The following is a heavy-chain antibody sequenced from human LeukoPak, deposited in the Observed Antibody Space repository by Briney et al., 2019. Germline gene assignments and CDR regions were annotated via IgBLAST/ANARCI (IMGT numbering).Heavy chain of an antibody. CDR3: AREGEEVAVISPYYYGSGDYHNWFDP. Sequence: SVKVSCKASVGTFSSYAISWVRQAPGQGLEWMGGIIPIFGTANCAQKFQGRVMITPHKSTRTPYMELSSLRSEDTAVYYCAREGEEVAVISPYYYGSGDYHNWFDPWGQGTLVTVSS. CDR1: VGTFSSYA. D-gene: IGHD3-10*01. V-gene: IGHV1-69*06. CDR2: IIPIFGTA. J-gene: IGHJ5*02.